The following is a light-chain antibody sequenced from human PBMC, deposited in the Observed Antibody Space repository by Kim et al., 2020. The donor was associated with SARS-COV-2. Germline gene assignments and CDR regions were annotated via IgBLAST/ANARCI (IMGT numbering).Light chain of an antibody. J-gene: IGKJ4*01. CDR2: GAS. Sequence: SPGEKATLSCRASQSVTSDLAWYQQKPGQAPRLLIYGASIRATGTPVRFSGTGSGTEFTLTISSLQSEDFAVYYCQQYNNWPPLTFGGGTKVDIK. CDR1: QSVTSD. CDR3: QQYNNWPPLT. V-gene: IGKV3-15*01.